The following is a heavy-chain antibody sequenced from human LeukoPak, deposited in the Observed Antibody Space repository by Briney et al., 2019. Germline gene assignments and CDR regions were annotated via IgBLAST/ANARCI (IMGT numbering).Heavy chain of an antibody. CDR1: GFTFSNAW. CDR2: IKQDGSEK. V-gene: IGHV3-7*01. J-gene: IGHJ6*02. Sequence: PGGSLRLSCAASGFTFSNAWMSWVRQAPGKGLEWVANIKQDGSEKYYVDSVKGRFTISRDNAKNSLYLQMNSLRAEDTAVYYCAREVYYPPYYYYGMDVWGQGTTVTVSS. D-gene: IGHD1-26*01. CDR3: AREVYYPPYYYYGMDV.